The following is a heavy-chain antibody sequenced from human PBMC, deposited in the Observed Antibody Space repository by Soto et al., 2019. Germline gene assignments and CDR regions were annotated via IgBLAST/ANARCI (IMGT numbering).Heavy chain of an antibody. D-gene: IGHD3-22*01. CDR1: GGTFSSYA. J-gene: IGHJ4*02. CDR3: ARDRKYYYDSSGYCLGY. Sequence: GASVKVSFKASGGTFSSYAISWVRQAPGQGLEWMGGIIPIFGTANYAQKFQGRVTITADESTSTAYMELSSLRSEDTAVYYCARDRKYYYDSSGYCLGYWGQGTLVTVS. CDR2: IIPIFGTA. V-gene: IGHV1-69*13.